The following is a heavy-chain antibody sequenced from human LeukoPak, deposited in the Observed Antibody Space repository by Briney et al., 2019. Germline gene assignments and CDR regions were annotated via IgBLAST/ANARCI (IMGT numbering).Heavy chain of an antibody. CDR3: TRKTMAYYYFDY. Sequence: PSETLSLSCAVSGGSFSGYYWSWIRQPPGKGLEWIGEINHSGSTEYNPSLKSRVTISVDTSKNQFSLKLSSVTAADTAVYYCTRKTMAYYYFDYWGQGTLVTVSS. J-gene: IGHJ4*02. CDR1: GGSFSGYY. CDR2: INHSGST. V-gene: IGHV4-34*01. D-gene: IGHD2-21*01.